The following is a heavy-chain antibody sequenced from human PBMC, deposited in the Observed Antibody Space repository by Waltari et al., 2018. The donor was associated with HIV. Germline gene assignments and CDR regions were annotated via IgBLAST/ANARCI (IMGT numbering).Heavy chain of an antibody. Sequence: QVQLQESGPGXVRXXETPSLTXTXSGXSFXSYXWSCIRQPAGKGLEWIGXXYXSGRTNYNXSXKXXVXXSVDTYXXHFSLXLNSVTAAXTXXXXCXRGXWFGEIRWFDPWGQGTLVTVSS. CDR1: GXSFXSYX. J-gene: IGHJ5*02. CDR2: XYXSGRT. CDR3: XRGXWFGEIRWFDP. D-gene: IGHD3-10*01. V-gene: IGHV4-4*07.